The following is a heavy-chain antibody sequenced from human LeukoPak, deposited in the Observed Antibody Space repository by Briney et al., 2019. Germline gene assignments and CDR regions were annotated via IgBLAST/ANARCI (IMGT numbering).Heavy chain of an antibody. CDR2: ISGSSDRST. CDR3: AKRTVAGGGYGYFFDY. J-gene: IGHJ4*02. D-gene: IGHD6-19*01. CDR1: GFTFSTYA. Sequence: GGSLRLSCAASGFTFSTYAITWVRQAPGKGLEWASVISGSSDRSTYYADSVKGRFTISRDDSKNTLYMQMNSLRAEDTAIYYCAKRTVAGGGYGYFFDYWGQGTLVTASS. V-gene: IGHV3-23*01.